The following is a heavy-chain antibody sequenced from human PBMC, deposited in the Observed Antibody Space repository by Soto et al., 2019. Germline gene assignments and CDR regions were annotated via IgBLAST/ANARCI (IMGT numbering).Heavy chain of an antibody. CDR2: IYYSGST. CDR1: GGSISSSSYY. J-gene: IGHJ6*02. D-gene: IGHD3-16*02. Sequence: SETLSLTCTVSGGSISSSSYYWGWIRQPPGKGLEWIGSIYYSGSTYYNLSLKSRVTISVDTSKNQFSLKLSSVTAADTAVYYCARHAKNYDYVWGSYRHGYYYYGMDVWGQGTTVTVSS. V-gene: IGHV4-39*01. CDR3: ARHAKNYDYVWGSYRHGYYYYGMDV.